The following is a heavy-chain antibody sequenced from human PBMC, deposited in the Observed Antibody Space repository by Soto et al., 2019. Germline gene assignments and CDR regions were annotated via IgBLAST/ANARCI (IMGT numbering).Heavy chain of an antibody. V-gene: IGHV4-4*02. J-gene: IGHJ6*02. D-gene: IGHD4-17*01. CDR2: IYHSGST. CDR1: GGSISSSNW. CDR3: AREGLVLVPTTVNSDYYYYAMDV. Sequence: SETLSLTCAVSGGSISSSNWWSWVRQPPGKALEWIGEIYHSGSTNYNPSLKSRVTISVDKSKNQCSLKLSSVTAADTAVYYCAREGLVLVPTTVNSDYYYYAMDVWGQGTTVT.